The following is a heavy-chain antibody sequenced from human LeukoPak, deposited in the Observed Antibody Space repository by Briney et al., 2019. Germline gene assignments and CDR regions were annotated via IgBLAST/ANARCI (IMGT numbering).Heavy chain of an antibody. CDR3: AGDEGYGDYVHYYYGMDV. CDR1: GGSISSYY. Sequence: SETLSLTCTVSGGSISSYYWSWIRQPAGKGLEWIGRIYTSGGTNYNPSLKSRVTMSVDTSKNQFSLKLSSVTAADTAVYYCAGDEGYGDYVHYYYGMDVWGQGTTVTVSS. CDR2: IYTSGGT. D-gene: IGHD4-17*01. J-gene: IGHJ6*02. V-gene: IGHV4-4*07.